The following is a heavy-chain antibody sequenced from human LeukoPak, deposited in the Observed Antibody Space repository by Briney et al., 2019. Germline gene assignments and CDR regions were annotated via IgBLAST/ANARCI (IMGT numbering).Heavy chain of an antibody. CDR1: GFTFSDYY. V-gene: IGHV3-11*04. CDR3: ARTHAYGDYYFDY. CDR2: ISSSGSTI. D-gene: IGHD4-17*01. J-gene: IGHJ4*02. Sequence: GGSLRLSCAASGFTFSDYYMSWIRQAPGKGLEWVSYISSSGSTIYYADSVKGRFTISRDNAKNSLYLQMNSLRAEDTAVYYCARTHAYGDYYFDYWGQGTLVTVSS.